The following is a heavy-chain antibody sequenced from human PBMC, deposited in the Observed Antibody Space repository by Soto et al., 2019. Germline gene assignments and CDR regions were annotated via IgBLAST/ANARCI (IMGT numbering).Heavy chain of an antibody. V-gene: IGHV1-2*04. CDR1: GYTFTGYY. D-gene: IGHD3-16*02. Sequence: GASVKVSCKASGYTFTGYYMHWVRQAPGQGLEWMGWINPNSGGTNYAQKFQGWVTMTRDTSISTAYMELSRLGSDDTAVYYCSRARRSNYDYIWGSYRRHAFDIWGQGTMVT. CDR3: SRARRSNYDYIWGSYRRHAFDI. CDR2: INPNSGGT. J-gene: IGHJ3*02.